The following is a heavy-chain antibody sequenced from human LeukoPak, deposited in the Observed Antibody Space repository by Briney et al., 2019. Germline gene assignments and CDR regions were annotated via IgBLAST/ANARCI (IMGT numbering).Heavy chain of an antibody. V-gene: IGHV1-18*01. Sequence: ASVKVSCKASGYTFTSYGISWVRQAPGQGLEWMGWISAYNGNTNYARKLQGRVTMTTDTSTSTAYMELRSLRSDDTAVYYCARGRRYCSSTSCYSFDYWGQGTLVTVSS. D-gene: IGHD2-2*01. CDR3: ARGRRYCSSTSCYSFDY. CDR2: ISAYNGNT. J-gene: IGHJ4*02. CDR1: GYTFTSYG.